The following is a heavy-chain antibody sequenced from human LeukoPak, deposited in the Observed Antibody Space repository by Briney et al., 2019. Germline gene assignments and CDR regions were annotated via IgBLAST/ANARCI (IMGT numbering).Heavy chain of an antibody. Sequence: GGSLRLSCAASGFTFSTNAISWVRQAPGKGLEWVSAISGTGAVTYYAESVKGRFTISRDNSKNTVYLHMNSLKVEDTAVYYCARGLTTTGFDSWGQGTLVTASS. CDR2: ISGTGAVT. J-gene: IGHJ5*01. D-gene: IGHD4-17*01. CDR3: ARGLTTTGFDS. V-gene: IGHV3-23*01. CDR1: GFTFSTNA.